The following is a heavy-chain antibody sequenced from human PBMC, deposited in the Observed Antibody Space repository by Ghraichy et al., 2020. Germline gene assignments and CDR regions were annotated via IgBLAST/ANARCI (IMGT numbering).Heavy chain of an antibody. Sequence: SETLSLTCTVSGGSVSSGSYYWSWIRQPPGKGLEWIAYIYYSGSTNYNPSLKSRVTISVDTSKNQFSLKLSSVTAADTAVYYCAGLGNYFDYWGQGTLVTVSS. D-gene: IGHD3-10*01. J-gene: IGHJ4*02. CDR3: AGLGNYFDY. V-gene: IGHV4-61*01. CDR2: IYYSGST. CDR1: GGSVSSGSYY.